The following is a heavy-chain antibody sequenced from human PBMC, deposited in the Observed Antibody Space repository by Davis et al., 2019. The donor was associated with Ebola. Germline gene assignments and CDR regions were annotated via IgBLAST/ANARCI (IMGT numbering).Heavy chain of an antibody. CDR2: IYSGGST. CDR3: ARFQGRGSSPTYFDC. Sequence: GESLKISCAASGFTVSSNYMSWVRQAPGKGLEWVSVIYSGGSTYYADSLKGRFTISRDNSRNTLYLQMNSLRAEDTAVYYCARFQGRGSSPTYFDCWGQGTLVTVSS. V-gene: IGHV3-66*01. CDR1: GFTVSSNY. J-gene: IGHJ4*02. D-gene: IGHD6-6*01.